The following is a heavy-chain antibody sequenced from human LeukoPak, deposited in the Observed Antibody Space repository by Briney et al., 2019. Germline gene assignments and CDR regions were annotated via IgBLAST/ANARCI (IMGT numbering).Heavy chain of an antibody. V-gene: IGHV3-30-3*01. Sequence: GGSLRLSCAASGFTFSSYAMHWVRQAPGKGLEWVAVISYDGSNKYYADSVKGRFTISRDNSKNTLYLQMNSLRAEDTAVYYCARESTGVVVVPAAIGYFDYWGQGTLVTVSS. CDR3: ARESTGVVVVPAAIGYFDY. D-gene: IGHD2-2*02. CDR2: ISYDGSNK. CDR1: GFTFSSYA. J-gene: IGHJ4*02.